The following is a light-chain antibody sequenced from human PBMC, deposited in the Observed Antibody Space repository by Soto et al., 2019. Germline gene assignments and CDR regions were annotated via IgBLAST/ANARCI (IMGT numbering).Light chain of an antibody. Sequence: DIQMTQSPSTLSASVGDRVTLTCRASQSISSWLAWYQQKPGKAPKLLIYHAYSLESGVPSRFSGSESGTEFTLTNNFLQPDYFAPYYCRQYNSYPWTFGQGTKEEI. V-gene: IGKV1-5*01. CDR2: HAY. CDR3: RQYNSYPWT. J-gene: IGKJ1*01. CDR1: QSISSW.